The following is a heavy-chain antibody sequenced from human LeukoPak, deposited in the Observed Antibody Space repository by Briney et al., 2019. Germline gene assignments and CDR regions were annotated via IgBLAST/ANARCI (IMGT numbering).Heavy chain of an antibody. D-gene: IGHD3-10*01. CDR2: ISSSSRYI. J-gene: IGHJ6*03. CDR3: AKNEGSGLVYYYMDV. CDR1: GFTFSSYN. V-gene: IGHV3-21*04. Sequence: GGSLRLSCAASGFTFSSYNMNWVRQAPGKGLEWVSSISSSSRYIYYADSVKGRFTISRDNAKNSLYLQMNSLRAEDTAIYYCAKNEGSGLVYYYMDVWGKGTTVTISS.